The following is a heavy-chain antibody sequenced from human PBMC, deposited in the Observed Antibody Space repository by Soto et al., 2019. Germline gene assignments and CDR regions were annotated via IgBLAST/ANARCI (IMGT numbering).Heavy chain of an antibody. Sequence: SVKVSCKASGGTFSSFAISWVRQTPGQGLEWMGGIIPIFGTTNYAQKFQGRVTITADESTSTAYMEVTTLRSEDTAVYYCARDRDHTYDYWGQGTLVTVSS. CDR3: ARDRDHTYDY. CDR2: IIPIFGTT. V-gene: IGHV1-69*13. J-gene: IGHJ4*02. CDR1: GGTFSSFA.